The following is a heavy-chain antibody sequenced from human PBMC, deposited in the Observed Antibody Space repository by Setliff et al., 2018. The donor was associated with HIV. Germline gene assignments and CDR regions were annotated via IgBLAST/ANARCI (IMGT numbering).Heavy chain of an antibody. CDR1: GGSISSHY. J-gene: IGHJ6*02. Sequence: SETLSLTCSVSGGSISSHYWSWIRQPPGKGLEWIGSIYFSGSTNYNPSLKSRVTMSVDKSKNEFSLKVTSMTAADTAVYYCAKNFFYSLDVWGQGTTVTVSS. V-gene: IGHV4-59*11. CDR3: AKNFFYSLDV. CDR2: IYFSGST.